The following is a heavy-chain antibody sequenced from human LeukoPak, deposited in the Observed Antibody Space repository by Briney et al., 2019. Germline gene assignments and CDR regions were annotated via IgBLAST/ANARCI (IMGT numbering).Heavy chain of an antibody. J-gene: IGHJ4*02. CDR3: ARGGVIHNLLFDY. V-gene: IGHV1-8*03. D-gene: IGHD3-10*01. CDR2: MNPNSGNT. CDR1: GYTFSSYD. Sequence: ASVKVSCKASGYTFSSYDINWVRQATGQGLEWMGWMNPNSGNTGYAQKFQGRVTITADESTSTAYMELSSLRSEDTAVYYCARGGVIHNLLFDYWGQGTLVTVSS.